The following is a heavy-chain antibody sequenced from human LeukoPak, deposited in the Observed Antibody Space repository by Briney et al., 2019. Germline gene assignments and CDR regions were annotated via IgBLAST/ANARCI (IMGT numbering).Heavy chain of an antibody. Sequence: ASVKVSCKASGGTFSSYAISWVRQAPGQGLERMGGIIPIFGTANYAQKFQGRVTITTDESTSTAYMELSSLRSEDTAVYYCAREATVTKVSLGCLDYWGQGTLVTVSS. CDR2: IIPIFGTA. CDR1: GGTFSSYA. CDR3: AREATVTKVSLGCLDY. J-gene: IGHJ4*02. D-gene: IGHD4-17*01. V-gene: IGHV1-69*05.